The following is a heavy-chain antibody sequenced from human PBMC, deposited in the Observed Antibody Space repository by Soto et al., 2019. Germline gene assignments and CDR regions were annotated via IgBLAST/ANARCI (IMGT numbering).Heavy chain of an antibody. D-gene: IGHD4-17*01. Sequence: GESLKISCKGSGYSFTSYWIGWVRQMPGKGLEWMGIIYPGDSDTRYRPSVQGQVTISADQSISTAYLQWSRLKASVPDLYYCARVTKVTTFDYWGQGTLVTVSS. CDR2: IYPGDSDT. V-gene: IGHV5-51*01. CDR1: GYSFTSYW. J-gene: IGHJ4*02. CDR3: ARVTKVTTFDY.